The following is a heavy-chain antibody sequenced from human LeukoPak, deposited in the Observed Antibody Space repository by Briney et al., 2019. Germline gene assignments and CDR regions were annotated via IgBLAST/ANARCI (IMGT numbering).Heavy chain of an antibody. CDR3: ARDTGLPAAMWGYYYYGMDV. Sequence: ASVKVSCKASGYTFTSYYMHWVRQAPGQGLEWMGWISAYNGNTNYAQKLQGRVTMTTDTSTSTAYMELRSLRSDDTAVYYCARDTGLPAAMWGYYYYGMDVWGQGTTVTVSS. CDR1: GYTFTSYY. CDR2: ISAYNGNT. J-gene: IGHJ6*02. V-gene: IGHV1-18*04. D-gene: IGHD2-2*01.